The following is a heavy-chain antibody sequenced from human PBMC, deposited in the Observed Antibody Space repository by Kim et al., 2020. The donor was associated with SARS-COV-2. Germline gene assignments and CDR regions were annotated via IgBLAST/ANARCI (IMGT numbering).Heavy chain of an antibody. CDR3: ARDQWELPTHQLGGMDV. Sequence: GGSLRLSCAASGFTFSSYSMNWVRQAPGKGLEWVSYISSSSSTIYYADSVKGRFTISRDNAKNSLYLQMNSLRAEDTAVYYCARDQWELPTHQLGGMDVWGQGTTVTVSS. CDR2: ISSSSSTI. V-gene: IGHV3-48*04. D-gene: IGHD1-26*01. J-gene: IGHJ6*02. CDR1: GFTFSSYS.